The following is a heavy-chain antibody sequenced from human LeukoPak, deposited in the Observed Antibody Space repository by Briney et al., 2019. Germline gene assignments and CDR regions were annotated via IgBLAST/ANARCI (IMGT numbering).Heavy chain of an antibody. V-gene: IGHV3-30-3*01. CDR2: ISYDGSNK. Sequence: QPGGSLRLSCAASGFTFGSYAMHWVRQAPGKGLEWVAVISYDGSNKYYADSVKGRFTISRDNSKNTLYLQMNSLRAEDTAVYYCVRGSGSYYFDYWGQGTLVTVSS. CDR3: VRGSGSYYFDY. CDR1: GFTFGSYA. D-gene: IGHD3-10*01. J-gene: IGHJ4*02.